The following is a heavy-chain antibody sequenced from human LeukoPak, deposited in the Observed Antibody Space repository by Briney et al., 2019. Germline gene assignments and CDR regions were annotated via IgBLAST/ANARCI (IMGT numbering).Heavy chain of an antibody. Sequence: ASVKVSCKASGYTFTNYAMHWLRQAPGQRLEWMGWIHAGNGNTKYSQKFQGRVTITSDIPANTAYMELSTLKSEDTAVYFCARDSDLEWGGNRFDPWGQGTLVTVSS. D-gene: IGHD1-26*01. CDR3: ARDSDLEWGGNRFDP. CDR1: GYTFTNYA. CDR2: IHAGNGNT. J-gene: IGHJ5*02. V-gene: IGHV1-3*01.